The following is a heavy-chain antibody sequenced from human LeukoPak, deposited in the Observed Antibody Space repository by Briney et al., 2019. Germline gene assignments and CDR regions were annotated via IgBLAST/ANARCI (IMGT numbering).Heavy chain of an antibody. D-gene: IGHD4-17*01. J-gene: IGHJ6*02. Sequence: PSETLSLTCTVSGGSISSSSYYWGWIRQPPGKGLEWVGSIYYSGSTYYNPSLKSRVTISVDTSKNQFSLKLSSVTAADTAVYYCARRDGDYNYYGMDVWGQGTTVTVSS. CDR2: IYYSGST. CDR3: ARRDGDYNYYGMDV. V-gene: IGHV4-39*07. CDR1: GGSISSSSYY.